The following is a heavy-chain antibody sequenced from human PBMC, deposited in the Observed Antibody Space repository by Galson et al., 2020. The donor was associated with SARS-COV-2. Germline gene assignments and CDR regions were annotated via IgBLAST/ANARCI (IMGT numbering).Heavy chain of an antibody. Sequence: TGGSLRLSCAASGFTFSSYGMHWVRQAPGKGLEWVAVISYDGSNKYYADSVKGRFTISRDNSKNTLYLQMNSLRAEDTAVYYCAKDLSSIAVADNYYYGMDVWGQGTTVTVSS. CDR3: AKDLSSIAVADNYYYGMDV. V-gene: IGHV3-30*18. D-gene: IGHD6-19*01. CDR2: ISYDGSNK. J-gene: IGHJ6*02. CDR1: GFTFSSYG.